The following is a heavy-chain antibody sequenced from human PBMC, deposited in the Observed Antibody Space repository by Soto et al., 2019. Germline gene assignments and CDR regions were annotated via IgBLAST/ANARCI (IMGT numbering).Heavy chain of an antibody. D-gene: IGHD2-15*01. J-gene: IGHJ4*02. CDR3: VVAAHPYYFDD. CDR2: ISAYNGNT. Sequence: QVQLVQSGAEVKKPGASVKVSCKASGYTFTSYGISWVRQAPGQGLEWMGWISAYNGNTNYAQKLQGRVTMTTDTSTSTADMELRSLRSDDTAVYYCVVAAHPYYFDDWGQGALVTVSS. CDR1: GYTFTSYG. V-gene: IGHV1-18*01.